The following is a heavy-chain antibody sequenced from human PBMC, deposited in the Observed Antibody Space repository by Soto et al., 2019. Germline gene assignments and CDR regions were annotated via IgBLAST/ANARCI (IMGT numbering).Heavy chain of an antibody. Sequence: EVQLVESGGGLVQPGGSLRLSCAASGFTFTSYSMNWVRQAPGKGLEWVSYIKGTTHYADSLKGRFTISRDKARSSLYLQMNSLSADDTAVYYCARDDSFAFDIWGHGTMVTVSS. J-gene: IGHJ3*02. V-gene: IGHV3-48*01. D-gene: IGHD2-21*01. CDR2: IKGTT. CDR1: GFTFTSYS. CDR3: ARDDSFAFDI.